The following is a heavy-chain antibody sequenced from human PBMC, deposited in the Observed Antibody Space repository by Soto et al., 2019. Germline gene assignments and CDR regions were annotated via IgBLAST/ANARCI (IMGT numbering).Heavy chain of an antibody. Sequence: GGSLRLSCAASGFTFGSYYMSWVRQAPGKGLEWVSAIGDAGRNTYYADSVKGRFTISRDNSKNTLYLQMNSLRAEDTALYYCAKRSTVSGLGHYYDFWGQGTLVTVSS. CDR3: AKRSTVSGLGHYYDF. CDR1: GFTFGSYY. D-gene: IGHD3-3*01. J-gene: IGHJ4*02. CDR2: IGDAGRNT. V-gene: IGHV3-23*01.